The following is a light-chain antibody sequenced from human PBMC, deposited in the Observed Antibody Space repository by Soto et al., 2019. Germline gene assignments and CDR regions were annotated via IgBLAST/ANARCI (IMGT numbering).Light chain of an antibody. CDR3: TSYAGGNHV. J-gene: IGLJ1*01. V-gene: IGLV2-8*01. CDR1: SSDVGGYNY. CDR2: EVN. Sequence: QSVLTQPPSASGSPGQSVTISCTGTSSDVGGYNYVSWYQQHPGKVPKLMIYEVNKRPSGVPDRFSGSKSGNTASLTVTGLEAEEEADYYCTSYAGGNHVFGTGTKLTVL.